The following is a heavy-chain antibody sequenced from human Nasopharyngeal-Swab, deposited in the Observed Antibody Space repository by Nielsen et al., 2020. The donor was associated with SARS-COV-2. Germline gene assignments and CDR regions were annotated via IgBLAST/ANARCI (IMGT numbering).Heavy chain of an antibody. D-gene: IGHD6-13*01. J-gene: IGHJ4*02. V-gene: IGHV4-34*01. CDR2: INHSGST. Sequence: SETLSLTGAVDGGSFSGYYWSWIRQPPGKGLEWIGEINHSGSTNYNPSLKSRVTISVDTSKNQFSLKLSSVTAADTAVYYCARCIAAAGPAPDYWGQGTLVTVSS. CDR1: GGSFSGYY. CDR3: ARCIAAAGPAPDY.